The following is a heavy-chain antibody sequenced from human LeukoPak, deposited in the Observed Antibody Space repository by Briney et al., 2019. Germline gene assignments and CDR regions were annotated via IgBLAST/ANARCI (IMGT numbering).Heavy chain of an antibody. J-gene: IGHJ4*02. CDR2: MYYSGTT. V-gene: IGHV4-39*01. CDR3: ARHPPRDGSAFDY. CDR1: GGSISSGSYY. Sequence: SSETLSLTCTVSGGSISSGSYYWGWIRQPPGKGLEWFASMYYSGTTFYSPSLKSRVTISVDTSKNQLSLKLGSVTAADTAVYYCARHPPRDGSAFDYWGQGTLVTVSS.